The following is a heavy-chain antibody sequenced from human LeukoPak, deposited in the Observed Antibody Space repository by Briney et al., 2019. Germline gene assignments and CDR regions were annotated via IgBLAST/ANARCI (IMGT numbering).Heavy chain of an antibody. D-gene: IGHD3-10*01. CDR2: ITHSGST. V-gene: IGHV4-34*01. CDR1: GGSFSGYY. J-gene: IGHJ5*02. Sequence: SETLSLTCAVYGGSFSGYYWSWIRQPPGRGLEWIGEITHSGSTNYNPSLKSRVAISVDTSKKQFSLKLSSATAADTAVYYCARGRQMVRGVIITPHWFDPWGQGSLVTVSS. CDR3: ARGRQMVRGVIITPHWFDP.